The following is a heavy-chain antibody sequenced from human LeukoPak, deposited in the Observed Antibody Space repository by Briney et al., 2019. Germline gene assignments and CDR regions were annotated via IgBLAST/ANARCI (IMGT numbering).Heavy chain of an antibody. CDR3: ARDQLPFFYDSSGYDAFDI. Sequence: GASVKVSCKASGYTFTGYYMHWVRQAPGQGLEWMGWINPNSGGTNYTQKFQGRVTMTRDTSISTAYMELSRLRSDDTAVYYCARDQLPFFYDSSGYDAFDIWGQGTMVTVSS. CDR2: INPNSGGT. CDR1: GYTFTGYY. D-gene: IGHD3-22*01. J-gene: IGHJ3*02. V-gene: IGHV1-2*02.